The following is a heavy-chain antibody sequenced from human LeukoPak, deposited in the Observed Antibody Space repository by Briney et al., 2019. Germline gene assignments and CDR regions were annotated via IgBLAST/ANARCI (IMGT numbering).Heavy chain of an antibody. J-gene: IGHJ6*02. Sequence: GGSLRLSCAAPGFTFSGSAMHWVRQASGKGLEWVGRIRSKANSYATAYGASVEGRFTISRDDSKNTAYLQMNSLKIEDTAVYYCTRFNQEPYGMDVWGQGTTVTVSS. V-gene: IGHV3-73*01. D-gene: IGHD1-14*01. CDR1: GFTFSGSA. CDR3: TRFNQEPYGMDV. CDR2: IRSKANSYAT.